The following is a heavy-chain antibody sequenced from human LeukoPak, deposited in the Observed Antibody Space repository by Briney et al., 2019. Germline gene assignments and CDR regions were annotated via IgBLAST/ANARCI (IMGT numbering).Heavy chain of an antibody. D-gene: IGHD3-16*01. V-gene: IGHV1-2*02. CDR3: ARGRGGGIMLLYDY. CDR1: GYTFTGYY. Sequence: ASVKVSCKASGYTFTGYYMHWVRQAPGQGLEWMGWIGPKDGDTKYAQTFQGRVTMTRDTSISAVYMDLSDLGPDDTAVYYCARGRGGGIMLLYDYWGQGTLVTVSS. CDR2: IGPKDGDT. J-gene: IGHJ4*02.